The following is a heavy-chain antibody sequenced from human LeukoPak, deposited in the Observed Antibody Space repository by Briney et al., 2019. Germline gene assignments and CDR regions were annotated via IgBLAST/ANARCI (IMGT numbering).Heavy chain of an antibody. CDR3: AREAEQQLVRGPFDP. J-gene: IGHJ5*02. V-gene: IGHV3-11*04. D-gene: IGHD6-13*01. CDR2: ISSSGSTV. Sequence: GGSLRLSCAASGFTFSDYYMSWIRQAPGKGLEWVSYISSSGSTVYYADSVKGRFTLSRDNAKNSLYLQMNSLRAEDTAVYYCAREAEQQLVRGPFDPWGQGTLVTVSS. CDR1: GFTFSDYY.